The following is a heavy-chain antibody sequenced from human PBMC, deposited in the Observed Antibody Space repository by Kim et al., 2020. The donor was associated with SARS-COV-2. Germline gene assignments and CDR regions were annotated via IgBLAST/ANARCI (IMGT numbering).Heavy chain of an antibody. CDR1: GYSFTSYW. D-gene: IGHD1-26*01. CDR3: ARHGARPSAHPAGDY. V-gene: IGHV5-51*01. Sequence: GESLKISCKGSGYSFTSYWIGWVRQMPGKGLEWMGIIYPGDSDTRYSPSFQGQVTISADKSISTAYLQWSSLKASDTAMYYCARHGARPSAHPAGDYWGQGTLVTVSS. CDR2: IYPGDSDT. J-gene: IGHJ4*02.